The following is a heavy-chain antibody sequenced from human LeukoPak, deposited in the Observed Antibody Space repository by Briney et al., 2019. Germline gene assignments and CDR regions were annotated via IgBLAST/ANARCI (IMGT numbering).Heavy chain of an antibody. D-gene: IGHD6-6*01. CDR2: ISSSSRTI. V-gene: IGHV3-48*01. J-gene: IGHJ4*02. CDR1: GFTFSSYE. CDR3: ARGGIAARYDY. Sequence: PGGSLRLSCAASGFTFSSYETNWVRQAPGKGLEWVSYISSSSRTIYYADSVRGRFTISRDNARNSLDLQMNSLRAEDTAVYYCARGGIAARYDYWGQGTLVTVSS.